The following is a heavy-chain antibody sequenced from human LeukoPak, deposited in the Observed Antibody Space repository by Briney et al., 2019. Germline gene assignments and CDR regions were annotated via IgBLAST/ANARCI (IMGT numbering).Heavy chain of an antibody. CDR1: GFTFSSYA. V-gene: IGHV3-23*01. CDR2: ITGTGDST. CDR3: ANSGSSSGTGSAGY. J-gene: IGHJ4*02. D-gene: IGHD1-26*01. Sequence: PGGSLRLSCAASGFTFSSYAMNWVRQAPGKGLEWVSGITGTGDSTYYADSVKGRFTISRDNSKKTLCLQMNSLRAEDTAVYHCANSGSSSGTGSAGYWGQGTLVTVPS.